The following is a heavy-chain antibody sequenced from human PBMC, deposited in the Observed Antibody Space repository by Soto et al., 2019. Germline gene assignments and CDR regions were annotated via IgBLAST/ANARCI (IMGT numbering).Heavy chain of an antibody. V-gene: IGHV6-1*01. CDR1: GDSVSSNSAA. J-gene: IGHJ6*02. D-gene: IGHD3-3*01. CDR3: ARGLGVVYGMDV. CDR2: TYYRSKWYN. Sequence: SQTLSLTCAISGDSVSSNSAAWNWTRQSPSRGLEWLGRTYYRSKWYNDYAVSVKSRITINPDTSKNQLSLQLNSVTPEDTALYYCARGLGVVYGMDVWCQGATVTVFS.